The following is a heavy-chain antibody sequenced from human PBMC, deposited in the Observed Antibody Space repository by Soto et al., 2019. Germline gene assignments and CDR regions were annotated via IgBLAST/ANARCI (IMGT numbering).Heavy chain of an antibody. CDR2: ISSSSSTI. J-gene: IGHJ3*02. Sequence: GGSLRLSCAASGFTFSSYSMNWVRQAPGKGLEWVSYISSSSSTIYYADSVKGRFTISRDNAKNSLYLQMNSLRDEDTAVYYCARDATPLYSSSWYAFDIWGQGTMVTVS. D-gene: IGHD6-13*01. CDR1: GFTFSSYS. CDR3: ARDATPLYSSSWYAFDI. V-gene: IGHV3-48*02.